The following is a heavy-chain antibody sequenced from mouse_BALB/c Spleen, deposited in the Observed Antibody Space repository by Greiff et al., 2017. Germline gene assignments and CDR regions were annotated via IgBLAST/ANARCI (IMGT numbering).Heavy chain of an antibody. CDR3: AYYRYDYATDY. D-gene: IGHD2-14*01. CDR2: INPSNGGT. CDR1: GYTFTGYY. J-gene: IGHJ4*01. V-gene: IGHV1S81*02. Sequence: VQLQQSGAELVKPGASVKLSCKASGYTFTGYYMDWVKQRPGQGLEWIGEINPSNGGTNFNEKFKSKATLTVDKSSSTAYMQLSSLTSEDSAVYYGAYYRYDYATDYWGQGTSVTVSS.